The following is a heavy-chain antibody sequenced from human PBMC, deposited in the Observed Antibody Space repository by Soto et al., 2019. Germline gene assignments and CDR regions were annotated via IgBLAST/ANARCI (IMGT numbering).Heavy chain of an antibody. CDR1: GFPFRTYA. D-gene: IGHD3-22*01. J-gene: IGHJ4*01. V-gene: IGHV3-48*01. Sequence: PGGSLRLSCAASGFPFRTYAMNWVRQAPGKGLEWVSYINHNSGTIYYADSVKGRFAISRDDSKSMVYLQMNSLKTEDTAVYYCTTDSYFTLKLVRFDYWGLGTLVTVSS. CDR3: TTDSYFTLKLVRFDY. CDR2: INHNSGTI.